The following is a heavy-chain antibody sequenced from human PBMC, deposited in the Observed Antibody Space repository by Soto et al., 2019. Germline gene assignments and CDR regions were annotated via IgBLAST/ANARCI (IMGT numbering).Heavy chain of an antibody. CDR3: ARALVGATRVLGAFDI. J-gene: IGHJ3*02. V-gene: IGHV1-18*01. CDR1: GYTFTSYG. D-gene: IGHD1-26*01. Sequence: ASVKVSCKASGYTFTSYGISWVRQAPGQGLEWMGWISAYNGNTNYAQKLQGRVTMTTDTSTSTAYMELRSLRSDDTAVYYCARALVGATRVLGAFDICGQGTMVTVSS. CDR2: ISAYNGNT.